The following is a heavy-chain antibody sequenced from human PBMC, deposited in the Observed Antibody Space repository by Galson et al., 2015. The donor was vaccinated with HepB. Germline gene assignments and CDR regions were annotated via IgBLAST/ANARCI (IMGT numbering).Heavy chain of an antibody. Sequence: LRLSCATSGFIFSNYWMHWVRQIPGKELVWVSQIKPDGSSAYYADSVKGRLTISRDNAKNTLYLQMDSLRVEDTTLYYCARGGLPWAFDSWGQGTLVTVSS. CDR3: ARGGLPWAFDS. CDR2: IKPDGSSA. V-gene: IGHV3-74*01. D-gene: IGHD4-11*01. CDR1: GFIFSNYW. J-gene: IGHJ4*02.